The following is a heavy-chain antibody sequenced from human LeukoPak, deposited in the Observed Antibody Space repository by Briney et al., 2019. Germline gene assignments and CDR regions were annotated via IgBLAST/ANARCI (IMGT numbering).Heavy chain of an antibody. J-gene: IGHJ4*02. CDR2: ISVYNGDT. CDR3: ARAWGFGELGYYFDY. V-gene: IGHV1-18*01. Sequence: ASVKVSCKASGYTFTSFGISWVRQAPGQGLEWMGWISVYNGDTNSAQKFQGRVTMTRDTSISTAYMELSSLRSEDTAVYYCARAWGFGELGYYFDYWGQGTLVTVSS. CDR1: GYTFTSFG. D-gene: IGHD3-10*01.